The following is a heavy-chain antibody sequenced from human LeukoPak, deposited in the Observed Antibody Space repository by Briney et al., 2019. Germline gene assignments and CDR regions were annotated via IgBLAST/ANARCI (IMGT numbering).Heavy chain of an antibody. CDR3: ATSYSGSYPTDY. J-gene: IGHJ4*02. D-gene: IGHD1-26*01. CDR1: GGTFSSYA. Sequence: SVKVSCKASGGTFSSYAISWLRQAPGQGLEWMGRIIPVFGTANYAQKFQGRVTITTGESTSTAYMELSSLRSEDTAVYYCATSYSGSYPTDYWGQGTLVTVSS. V-gene: IGHV1-69*05. CDR2: IIPVFGTA.